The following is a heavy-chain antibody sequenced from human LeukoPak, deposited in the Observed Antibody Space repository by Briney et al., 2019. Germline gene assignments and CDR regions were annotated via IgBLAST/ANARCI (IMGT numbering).Heavy chain of an antibody. J-gene: IGHJ6*03. CDR1: GFTFSNYW. CDR3: ARVSSGSYFGYYYYYMDV. D-gene: IGHD1-26*01. Sequence: GGSLRLSCAASGFTFSNYWMHWVRQAPGKGLVWVSRIDSDGSSTSYADSVKGRFTISRDNAKNTLYLLMNSLRAEDTAVYYCARVSSGSYFGYYYYYMDVWGKGTTVTVSS. V-gene: IGHV3-74*01. CDR2: IDSDGSST.